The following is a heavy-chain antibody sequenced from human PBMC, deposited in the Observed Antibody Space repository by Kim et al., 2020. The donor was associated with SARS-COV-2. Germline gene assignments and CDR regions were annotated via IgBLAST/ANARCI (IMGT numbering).Heavy chain of an antibody. CDR1: GFTFGDYA. V-gene: IGHV3-49*03. Sequence: GGSLRLSCTASGFTFGDYAMSWFRQAPGKGLEWVGFIRSKAYGGTTEYAASVKGRFTISRDDSKSIAYLQMNSLKTEDTAVYYCTRVQGYYGSGSYYGRVDYWGQGTLVTVSS. J-gene: IGHJ4*02. CDR3: TRVQGYYGSGSYYGRVDY. CDR2: IRSKAYGGTT. D-gene: IGHD3-10*01.